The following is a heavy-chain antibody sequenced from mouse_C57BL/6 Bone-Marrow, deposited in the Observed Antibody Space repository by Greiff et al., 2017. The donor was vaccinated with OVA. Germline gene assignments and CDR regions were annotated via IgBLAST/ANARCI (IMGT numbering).Heavy chain of an antibody. D-gene: IGHD1-1*01. CDR3: ACFCYGSSYEDY. CDR1: GYTFTSYG. Sequence: QVQLQQSGAELARPGASVKLSCKASGYTFTSYGISWVKQRTGQGLEWIGEIYPRRGNTYYNEKFKGKATLTADKSSSTAYMELRSLTSEDSAVYFCACFCYGSSYEDYWGQGTTLTVSS. CDR2: IYPRRGNT. V-gene: IGHV1-81*01. J-gene: IGHJ2*01.